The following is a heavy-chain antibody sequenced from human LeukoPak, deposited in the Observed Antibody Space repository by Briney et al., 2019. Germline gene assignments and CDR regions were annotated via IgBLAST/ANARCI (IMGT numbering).Heavy chain of an antibody. CDR1: GGSFSGYY. J-gene: IGHJ4*02. D-gene: IGHD6-19*01. Sequence: SETLSLTCAVYGGSFSGYYWSWIRQPPGKGLEWIGEINHSGSTNYNPSPKSRVTISVDTSKNQFSLKLSSVTAADTAVYYCAGTPSGWEKGDYWGQGTLVTVSS. CDR2: INHSGST. V-gene: IGHV4-34*01. CDR3: AGTPSGWEKGDY.